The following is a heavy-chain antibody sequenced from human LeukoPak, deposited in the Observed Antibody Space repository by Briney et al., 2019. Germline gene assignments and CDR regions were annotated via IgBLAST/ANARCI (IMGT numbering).Heavy chain of an antibody. CDR2: IRQDGNEQ. Sequence: GGSLRLSCAASGFTFSDYYMTWVRQAPGKGLEWVANIRQDGNEQYYMDSVKGRFTISRDNAKNSLFLQMNSLRAEDTAVYYCARAPYSGGWYLMYWGQGTLVTVSS. D-gene: IGHD6-19*01. V-gene: IGHV3-7*01. CDR1: GFTFSDYY. CDR3: ARAPYSGGWYLMY. J-gene: IGHJ4*02.